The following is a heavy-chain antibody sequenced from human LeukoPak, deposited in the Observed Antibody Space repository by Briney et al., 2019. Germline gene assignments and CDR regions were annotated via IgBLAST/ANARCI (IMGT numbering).Heavy chain of an antibody. CDR3: AKGGVVVTTMTDY. CDR1: GFRFNTFW. Sequence: PGGSLRLSCAASGFRFNTFWMSWVRQAPGKGLEWVSLISWDGGSTYYADSVKGRFTISRDNSKNSLYLQMNSLRTEDTALYYCAKGGVVVTTMTDYWGQGTLVTVSS. V-gene: IGHV3-43*01. CDR2: ISWDGGST. J-gene: IGHJ4*02. D-gene: IGHD2-21*02.